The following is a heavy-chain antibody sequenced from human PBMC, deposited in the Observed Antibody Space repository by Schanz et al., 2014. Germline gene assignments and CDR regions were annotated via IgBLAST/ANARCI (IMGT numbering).Heavy chain of an antibody. CDR1: GGTFSSYA. J-gene: IGHJ5*02. V-gene: IGHV1-8*01. CDR2: MNPDSGNT. CDR3: ARGRGCTGGSCYSWFDL. D-gene: IGHD2-15*01. Sequence: QVHLVQSGAEVKKPGSPVKVSCKSSGGTFSSYAISWVRQAPGQGLEWMGWMNPDSGNTGYAQKFQGRVTMTRNTSICTADMELSSLRAEDTAGYYCARGRGCTGGSCYSWFDLWGQGTLVTVAS.